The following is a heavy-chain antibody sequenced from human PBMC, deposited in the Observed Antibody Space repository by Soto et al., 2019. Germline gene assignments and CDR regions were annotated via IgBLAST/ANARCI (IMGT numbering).Heavy chain of an antibody. CDR2: ISAYNGNT. CDR1: GYTFSNYI. J-gene: IGHJ4*02. Sequence: QVQLVQSGVELKKPRASVKVSCKASGYTFSNYIVTWVRQAPGQGLEWMGWISAYNGNTNYAQKFQDKITMTTDTSTSTIYMELRSLTSDDTAVYFCAKERDPWGRCHYFDYWGQGTLVTVSS. V-gene: IGHV1-18*04. D-gene: IGHD3-16*02. CDR3: AKERDPWGRCHYFDY.